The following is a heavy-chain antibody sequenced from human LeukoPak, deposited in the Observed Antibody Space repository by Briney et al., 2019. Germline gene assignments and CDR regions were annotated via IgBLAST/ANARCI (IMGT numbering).Heavy chain of an antibody. CDR3: ARHVLAVRSFDP. CDR2: IKEDGSEK. J-gene: IGHJ5*02. D-gene: IGHD6-6*01. CDR1: GFTFSSFW. Sequence: GGSLRLSCAASGFTFSSFWMSWVRQARGKGLEWVANIKEDGSEKYYVASVKGRFTISRDNAKNSLYLQMNSLRAEDTALYYCARHVLAVRSFDPWGQGTLVTVSS. V-gene: IGHV3-7*01.